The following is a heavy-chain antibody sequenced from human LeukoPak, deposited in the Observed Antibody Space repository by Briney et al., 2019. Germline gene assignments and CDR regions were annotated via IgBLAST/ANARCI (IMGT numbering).Heavy chain of an antibody. V-gene: IGHV3-66*01. Sequence: GGSLRLSCAASGFTVSSNYMSWVRQAPGKGLEWVSDIRSGGSTYYTDSVRGRFAISRDNSKNTLYLQMNSLRAEDTAVYYCARDPYWGQGTLVTVSS. CDR2: IRSGGST. CDR1: GFTVSSNY. CDR3: ARDPY. J-gene: IGHJ4*02.